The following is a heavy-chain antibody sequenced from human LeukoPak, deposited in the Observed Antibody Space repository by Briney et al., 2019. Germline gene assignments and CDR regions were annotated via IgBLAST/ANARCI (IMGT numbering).Heavy chain of an antibody. D-gene: IGHD3-22*01. V-gene: IGHV4-31*03. CDR2: IYYSGST. Sequence: SETLSLTCTVSGGSISSGGYYWSWLRQHPGKGLEWIGCIYYSGSTYYNPSLKSRVTISVDTSKNQFSLRLSSVTAADTAVYYCARVYYDSSGYSYFQHWGQGTLVTVSS. CDR1: GGSISSGGYY. J-gene: IGHJ1*01. CDR3: ARVYYDSSGYSYFQH.